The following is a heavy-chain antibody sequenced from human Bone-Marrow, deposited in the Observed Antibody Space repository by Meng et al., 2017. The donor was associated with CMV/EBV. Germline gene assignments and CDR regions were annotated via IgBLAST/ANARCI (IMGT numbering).Heavy chain of an antibody. CDR2: IKSKTDGGTT. J-gene: IGHJ3*02. V-gene: IGHV3-15*01. CDR3: TTEGIDAFDI. Sequence: GESLKISCAASGFTFSSYAMSWVRQAPGKGLEWVGRIKSKTDGGTTDYAAPVKGRFTISRDDSKNTLYLQMNSLETEDTAVYYCTTEGIDAFDIWGQGTMVTVSS. CDR1: GFTFSSYA.